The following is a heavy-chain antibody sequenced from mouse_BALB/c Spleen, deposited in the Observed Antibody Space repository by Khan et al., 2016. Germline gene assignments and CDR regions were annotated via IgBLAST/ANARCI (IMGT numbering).Heavy chain of an antibody. J-gene: IGHJ4*01. CDR1: GYTFTDYN. Sequence: VQLQQSGPELVKPGASVKIPCKASGYTFTDYNMDWVKQSHGKSLEWIGDINPNNGGTVYNQRFKGKATLTVDKSSSTAYMELRSLTSEDTAVYYSARFFDDYYGAMDYWGQGTSVTVSS. CDR2: INPNNGGT. D-gene: IGHD2-3*01. CDR3: ARFFDDYYGAMDY. V-gene: IGHV1-18*01.